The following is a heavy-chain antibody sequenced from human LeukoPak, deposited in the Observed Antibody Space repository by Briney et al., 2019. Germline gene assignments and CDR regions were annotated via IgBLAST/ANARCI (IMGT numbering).Heavy chain of an antibody. CDR2: IYHSGST. D-gene: IGHD4-17*01. V-gene: IGHV4-30-2*01. CDR3: XXXXXXXXSSLRRGYYFDY. Sequence: SQTLSLTCAVSGGSISSGGYSWSWIRQPPGKGLEWIGYIYHSGSTYYNPSLKSRVTISVDRSKNQFSLKLSSVTAADTAVYXXXXXXXXXXSSLRRGYYFDYWGQGTLVTVSS. CDR1: GGSISSGGYS. J-gene: IGHJ4*02.